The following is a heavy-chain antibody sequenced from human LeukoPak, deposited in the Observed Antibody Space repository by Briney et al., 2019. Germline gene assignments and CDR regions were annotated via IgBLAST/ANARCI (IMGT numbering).Heavy chain of an antibody. CDR3: ARGRGSRDGYN. CDR1: GGSISSYY. J-gene: IGHJ4*02. CDR2: IYYSGST. D-gene: IGHD5-24*01. Sequence: SETLSLTCTVSGGSISSYYWSWLRQPPGKGLEWIGYIYYSGSTNYNPSLKSRVTISVDTSKNQFSLKLSSVTAADTAVYYCARGRGSRDGYNWGQGTLVTVSS. V-gene: IGHV4-59*01.